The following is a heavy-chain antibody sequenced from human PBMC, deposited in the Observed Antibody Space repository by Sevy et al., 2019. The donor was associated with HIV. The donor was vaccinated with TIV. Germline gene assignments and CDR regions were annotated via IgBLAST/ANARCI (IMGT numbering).Heavy chain of an antibody. D-gene: IGHD2-2*02. CDR3: ARELNPTAIFRDIVVVPAAILTHYGMDV. CDR2: ISYDGSNK. V-gene: IGHV3-30*04. Sequence: GGSLRLSCAASGFTFSSYAMHWVRQAPGKGLEWVAVISYDGSNKYYADSVKGRFTISRDNSKNTLYLQMNSLRAEDTAVYYWARELNPTAIFRDIVVVPAAILTHYGMDVWGQGTTVTVSS. J-gene: IGHJ6*02. CDR1: GFTFSSYA.